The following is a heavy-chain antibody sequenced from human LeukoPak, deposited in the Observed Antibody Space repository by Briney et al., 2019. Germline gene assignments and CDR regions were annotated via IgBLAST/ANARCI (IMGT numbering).Heavy chain of an antibody. CDR2: IYYSGST. V-gene: IGHV4-61*10. D-gene: IGHD2-2*01. Sequence: SETLSLTCTVSGGSISGGCISSSSYYWGWIRQPAGKGLEWIGYIYYSGSTNYNPSLKSRVTISVDTSKNQFSLKLSSVTAADTAMYYCARMTVPAASGFDPWGQGTLVTVSS. CDR3: ARMTVPAASGFDP. J-gene: IGHJ5*02. CDR1: GGCISSSSYY.